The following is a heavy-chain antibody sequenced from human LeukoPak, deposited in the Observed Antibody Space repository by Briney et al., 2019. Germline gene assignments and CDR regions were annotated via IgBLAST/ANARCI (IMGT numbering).Heavy chain of an antibody. J-gene: IGHJ2*01. CDR2: ISDDGSNT. CDR3: AKDADTATIIYWYFDL. D-gene: IGHD5-18*01. CDR1: GFTLSNFG. Sequence: TGRSLRLSCTASGFTLSNFGMHWVRQAPGKGLEWVAVISDDGSNTFYADSVKGRFTISRDNSKNTLYLQLNSLRPEDTAVYYCAKDADTATIIYWYFDLWGRGTWSLSPQ. V-gene: IGHV3-30*18.